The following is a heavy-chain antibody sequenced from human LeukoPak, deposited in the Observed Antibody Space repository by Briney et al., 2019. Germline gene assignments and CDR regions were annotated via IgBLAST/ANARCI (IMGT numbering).Heavy chain of an antibody. Sequence: ASVKVSCKASGYTFTSYGISWVRQAPGQGLEWMGWISAYNGNTNYAQKLQGRVTMTTDISTSTAYMELRSLRSDDTAVYYCARTKGYYYGSGSDFDYWGQGTLVTVSS. V-gene: IGHV1-18*01. CDR3: ARTKGYYYGSGSDFDY. CDR2: ISAYNGNT. J-gene: IGHJ4*02. D-gene: IGHD3-10*01. CDR1: GYTFTSYG.